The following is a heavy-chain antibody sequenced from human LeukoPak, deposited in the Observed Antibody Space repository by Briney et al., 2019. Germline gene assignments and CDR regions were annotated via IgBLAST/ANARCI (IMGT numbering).Heavy chain of an antibody. CDR1: GFTVSSNY. V-gene: IGHV3-53*01. CDR3: ARDFEITMLLSSWYSGIDY. D-gene: IGHD6-13*01. CDR2: IYSGGST. Sequence: QAGGSLRLSCAASGFTVSSNYMSWVRQAPGKGLEWVSVIYSGGSTYYADSVKGRFTISRDNSKNTLYLQMNSLRAEDTAVYYCARDFEITMLLSSWYSGIDYWGQGTLVTVSS. J-gene: IGHJ4*02.